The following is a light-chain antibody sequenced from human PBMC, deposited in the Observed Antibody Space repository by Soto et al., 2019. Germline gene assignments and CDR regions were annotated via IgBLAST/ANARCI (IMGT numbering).Light chain of an antibody. CDR3: QQYNSDSRM. V-gene: IGKV1-5*03. CDR2: KAS. J-gene: IGKJ1*01. Sequence: DTQMTQSPSTLSASVGDRVTITCRASQSISSWLAWYQQKPGKAPKLLIYKASSLESGVPSRFSGSGSGTEFTLTISSLQPDDFATYYCQQYNSDSRMFGQGTKVELK. CDR1: QSISSW.